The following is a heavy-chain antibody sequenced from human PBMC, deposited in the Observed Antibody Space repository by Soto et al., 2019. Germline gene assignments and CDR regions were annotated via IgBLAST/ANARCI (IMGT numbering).Heavy chain of an antibody. CDR1: GYTFTRYT. CDR2: INPDNGNT. J-gene: IGHJ5*02. Sequence: ASVKVSCKASGYTFTRYTMNWGRQAPGQRLEWMGWINPDNGNTKSSQKIQDRVIITRDTSASTAYMDLSSLRSEDTAVYYCARGIATGQLDPWGQGTLVTVSS. V-gene: IGHV1-3*01. CDR3: ARGIATGQLDP. D-gene: IGHD2-15*01.